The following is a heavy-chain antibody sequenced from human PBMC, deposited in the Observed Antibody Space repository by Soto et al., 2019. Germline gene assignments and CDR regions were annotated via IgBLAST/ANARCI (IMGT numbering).Heavy chain of an antibody. D-gene: IGHD3-9*01. CDR3: ARDERHYDIWHGMDV. V-gene: IGHV3-33*01. CDR2: IWYDGSNK. J-gene: IGHJ6*02. CDR1: GFTFSSYG. Sequence: PGGSLRLSCAASGFTFSSYGMHWVRQAPGKGLEWVAVIWYDGSNKYYADSVKGRFTISRDNSKNTLYLQMNSLRAEDTAVYYCARDERHYDIWHGMDVWGQGTTVTV.